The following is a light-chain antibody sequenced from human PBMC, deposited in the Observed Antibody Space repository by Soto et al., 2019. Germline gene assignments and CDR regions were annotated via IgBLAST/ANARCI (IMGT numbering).Light chain of an antibody. CDR2: IAS. CDR3: QQYDSPPYT. V-gene: IGKV3-20*01. Sequence: ENVLTQSPGTLSLSPGERATLSFRASQTISSRYLAWYQQKPGQAPRLLIFIASSRAAGIPDRFSGSVAGTDFTLTISRLEPEDFAVYYCQQYDSPPYTFGQGTKLEIK. J-gene: IGKJ2*01. CDR1: QTISSRY.